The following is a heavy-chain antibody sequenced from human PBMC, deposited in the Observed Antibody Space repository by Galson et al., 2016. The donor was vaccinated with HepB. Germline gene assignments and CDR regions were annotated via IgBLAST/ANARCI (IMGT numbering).Heavy chain of an antibody. CDR2: ISAYSGDT. J-gene: IGHJ4*02. D-gene: IGHD4-17*01. CDR1: GYTFTDYG. CDR3: ARDQTGYGDYAAY. Sequence: SCKASGYTFTDYGFSWVRQAPGQGPEWMGWISAYSGDTNYAPNFEGRVTISRDTSTTTTYLEVRSLRSDDTAIYYSARDQTGYGDYAAYWGQGTLVTVSS. V-gene: IGHV1-18*04.